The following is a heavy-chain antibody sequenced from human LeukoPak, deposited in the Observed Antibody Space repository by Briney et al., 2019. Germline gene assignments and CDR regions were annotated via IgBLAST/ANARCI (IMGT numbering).Heavy chain of an antibody. J-gene: IGHJ4*02. D-gene: IGHD5-18*01. V-gene: IGHV3-23*01. CDR1: GFTFSSYA. CDR3: AKDLGYSYGSDY. Sequence: GGSLRLSCAASGFTFSSYALSGVRRAPGKGLGGASAISGSGGSTYYAASVKGRFTISRDNSKNTLYLQMNSLRAEDTAVYYCAKDLGYSYGSDYWGQGTLVTVSS. CDR2: ISGSGGST.